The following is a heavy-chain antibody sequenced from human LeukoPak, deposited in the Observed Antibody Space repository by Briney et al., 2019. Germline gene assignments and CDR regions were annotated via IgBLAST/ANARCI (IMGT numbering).Heavy chain of an antibody. CDR3: AIHETGGSYSVGRFDY. J-gene: IGHJ4*02. CDR1: GYTFTGYY. D-gene: IGHD1-26*01. Sequence: GASVKVSCKASGYTFTGYYMHWVRQAPGQGLEWMGWINPNSGGTNYAQKFQGRVTMTRDTSISTAYMELSRLRSDDTAVYYCAIHETGGSYSVGRFDYWGQGTLVTVSS. V-gene: IGHV1-2*02. CDR2: INPNSGGT.